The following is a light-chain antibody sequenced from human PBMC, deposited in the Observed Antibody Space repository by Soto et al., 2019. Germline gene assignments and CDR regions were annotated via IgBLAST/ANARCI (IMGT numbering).Light chain of an antibody. CDR2: DVS. CDR3: QQFKSDTWT. V-gene: IGKV1-5*01. J-gene: IGKJ1*01. Sequence: STLSASVGDRVTTTCRASQNIERWLAWYQQKPGKAPKLLLYDVSSLESGVPSRFSGSGSATEFILTINGLQPDDFATYFCQQFKSDTWTFGQGTKVDIK. CDR1: QNIERW.